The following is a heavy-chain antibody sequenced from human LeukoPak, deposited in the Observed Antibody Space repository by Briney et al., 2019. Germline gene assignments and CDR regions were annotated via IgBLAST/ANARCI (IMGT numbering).Heavy chain of an antibody. Sequence: SETLSLTCTVSGYSISSGYYWGWIRQPPGKGLEWIGSIYHSGSTYYNPSLKSRVTISVDTSKNQFSLKLSSVTAADTAVYYCARLWFGELLFRSYFDYWGQGTLVTVSS. J-gene: IGHJ4*02. CDR3: ARLWFGELLFRSYFDY. CDR1: GYSISSGYY. CDR2: IYHSGST. V-gene: IGHV4-38-2*02. D-gene: IGHD3-10*01.